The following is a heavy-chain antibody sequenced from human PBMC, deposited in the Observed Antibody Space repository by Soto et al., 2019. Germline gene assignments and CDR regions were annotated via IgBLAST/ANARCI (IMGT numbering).Heavy chain of an antibody. CDR3: AKDNPAVHY. CDR2: ISYDGSDK. CDR1: GFTFSSYG. J-gene: IGHJ4*02. Sequence: GSLRLSCAASGFTFSSYGMHWVRQAPGKGLEWVAIISYDGSDKYYADSVKGRFTISRDNSKNTLYLQMNSLTTEDTAVYYCAKDNPAVHYWGQGTLVTVSS. V-gene: IGHV3-30*18.